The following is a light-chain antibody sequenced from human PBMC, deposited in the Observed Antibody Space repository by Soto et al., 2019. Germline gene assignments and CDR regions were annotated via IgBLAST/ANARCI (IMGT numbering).Light chain of an antibody. CDR1: QSVSRK. J-gene: IGKJ1*01. V-gene: IGKV3D-15*01. Sequence: EIVMTQAPATLSVSPGESATLSCRASQSVSRKLVWYQQKPGQAHRLLIYGASTRATGIPDRFSGSGSGTECSLTISSLQSEDFAVYYCQQYTNWPKTFGQGTKVEIK. CDR3: QQYTNWPKT. CDR2: GAS.